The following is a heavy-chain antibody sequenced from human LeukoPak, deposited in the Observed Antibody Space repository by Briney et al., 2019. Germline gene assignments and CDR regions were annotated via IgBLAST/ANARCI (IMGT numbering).Heavy chain of an antibody. J-gene: IGHJ4*02. CDR2: IISSGGST. V-gene: IGHV3-23*01. CDR3: AKDRVTAAGYYFDY. Sequence: GGSLRLSCAASGLNITSYAISWVRQAPGKGLALASSIISSGGSTYYADSVKGRFTISRDNSKNTVYLQMNGLRAEDTAAYYCAKDRVTAAGYYFDYWGQGTLVTVSS. CDR1: GLNITSYA. D-gene: IGHD6-13*01.